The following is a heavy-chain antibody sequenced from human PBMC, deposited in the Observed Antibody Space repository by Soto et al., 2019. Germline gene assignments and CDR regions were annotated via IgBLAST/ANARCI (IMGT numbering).Heavy chain of an antibody. CDR2: IYYSGST. CDR3: ASKPRDGYNLSGFY. V-gene: IGHV4-59*01. J-gene: IGHJ4*02. CDR1: GGSISSYY. Sequence: PSETLSLTCTVSGGSISSYYWSWIRQPPGKGLEWIGYIYYSGSTNYNPSLKSRVTISVDTSKNQFSLKLSSVTAADTAVYYCASKPRDGYNLSGFYWGQGTLVTVSS. D-gene: IGHD5-12*01.